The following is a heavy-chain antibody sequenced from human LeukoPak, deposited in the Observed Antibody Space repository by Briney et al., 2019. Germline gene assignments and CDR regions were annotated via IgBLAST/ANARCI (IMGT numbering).Heavy chain of an antibody. J-gene: IGHJ4*02. CDR1: GGSISSHY. V-gene: IGHV4-59*11. CDR3: ARGPATYPDY. CDR2: IYYSGST. Sequence: SETLSLTCTVSGGSISSHYWSWIRQPPGKGLEWIGYIYYSGSTNYNPSLKSRVTISVDTSKNQFSLKLSSVTAADTAMYYCARGPATYPDYWGQGTLVTVSS. D-gene: IGHD5-12*01.